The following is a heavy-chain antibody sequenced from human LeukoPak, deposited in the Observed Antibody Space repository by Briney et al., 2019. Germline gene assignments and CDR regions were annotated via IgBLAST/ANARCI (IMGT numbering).Heavy chain of an antibody. D-gene: IGHD3-22*01. V-gene: IGHV3-23*01. CDR3: VRDKYDSNRSPSDI. CDR1: GFNSISYG. Sequence: GGSLRLSCEVSGFNSISYGMSWVRQAPGKGLEWVSLISGSGTRTNYAGSVKGRFTISRDNSKNTVYLQMDSLGAEDTAVYYCVRDKYDSNRSPSDIWGQGTKVTVSS. J-gene: IGHJ3*02. CDR2: ISGSGTRT.